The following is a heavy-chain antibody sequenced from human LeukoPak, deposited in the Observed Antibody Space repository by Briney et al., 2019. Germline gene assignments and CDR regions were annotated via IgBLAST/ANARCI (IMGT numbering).Heavy chain of an antibody. Sequence: GGSLRLSCADSGFTFDRYWMHWVRQPPGKGLAWVSHITTDGSGTSYADSVKCRFTISRDNAKKTLYLQMNSLRAEDTAVYYCARVGDYDSSGYYYVTPEYFQHWGQGTLVTVSS. CDR2: ITTDGSGT. V-gene: IGHV3-74*01. CDR1: GFTFDRYW. D-gene: IGHD3-22*01. CDR3: ARVGDYDSSGYYYVTPEYFQH. J-gene: IGHJ1*01.